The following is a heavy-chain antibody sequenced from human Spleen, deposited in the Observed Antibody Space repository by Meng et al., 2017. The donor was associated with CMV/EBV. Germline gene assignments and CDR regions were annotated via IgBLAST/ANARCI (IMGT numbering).Heavy chain of an antibody. CDR1: GFIFKNYG. CDR3: ARGYYCRSTSCYSPYYFDY. Sequence: GGSLRLSCEASGFIFKNYGMHWVRQAPGKGLEWVAVIWYDGSNKYYADSVKGRFTISRDNSKNTLSLQMSILRAEDTAVYFCARGYYCRSTSCYSPYYFDYWGQGTLVTVSS. CDR2: IWYDGSNK. J-gene: IGHJ4*02. D-gene: IGHD2-2*02. V-gene: IGHV3-33*01.